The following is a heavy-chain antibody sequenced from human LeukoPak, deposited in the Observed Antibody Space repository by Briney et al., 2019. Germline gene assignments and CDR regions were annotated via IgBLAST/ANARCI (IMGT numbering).Heavy chain of an antibody. V-gene: IGHV3-30-3*01. Sequence: PGGSLRLSCAASGFTFSSYAMHWVRQAPGKGLEWVAVISYDGSNKYYADSVKGRFTISRDNSKNTLYLQMNSLRAEDTAVYYCAREGQQLVLYYFDYWGQGTLVTVSS. CDR3: AREGQQLVLYYFDY. CDR2: ISYDGSNK. CDR1: GFTFSSYA. J-gene: IGHJ4*02. D-gene: IGHD6-13*01.